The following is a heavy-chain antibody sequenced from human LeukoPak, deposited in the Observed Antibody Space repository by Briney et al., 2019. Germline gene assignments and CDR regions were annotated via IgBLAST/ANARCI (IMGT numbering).Heavy chain of an antibody. J-gene: IGHJ3*02. D-gene: IGHD3-9*01. CDR2: IYYSGST. CDR3: ARAQPYYDILTGYLNPDAFDI. Sequence: SETLSLTCTVSGGSISSGDYYWSWIRQPPGKGLEWIGYIYYSGSTYYNPSLKSRVTISVDTSKNQFSLKLSSVTAAGTAVYYCARAQPYYDILTGYLNPDAFDIWGQGTMVTVSS. V-gene: IGHV4-30-4*01. CDR1: GGSISSGDYY.